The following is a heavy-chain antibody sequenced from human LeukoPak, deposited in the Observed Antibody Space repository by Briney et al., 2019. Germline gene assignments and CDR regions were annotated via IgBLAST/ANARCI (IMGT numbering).Heavy chain of an antibody. CDR2: IYYTGKT. Sequence: SETLSLTCTVSGVSLSSSNSYWGWIRQPPGKGLEWVGSIYYTGKTYLNASLKSRVTNSIDTSKNQNSLRLSSVTATDTAMYYCARQTGSGLFTLPGGQGTLVTVSS. J-gene: IGHJ4*02. CDR1: GVSLSSSNSY. CDR3: ARQTGSGLFTLP. V-gene: IGHV4-39*01. D-gene: IGHD3/OR15-3a*01.